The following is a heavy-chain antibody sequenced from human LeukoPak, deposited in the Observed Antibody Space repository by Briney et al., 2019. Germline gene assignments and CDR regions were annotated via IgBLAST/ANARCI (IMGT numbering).Heavy chain of an antibody. CDR1: GGSISSGGYY. J-gene: IGHJ6*02. Sequence: PSQTLSLTCTVSGGSISSGGYYWSWIRQHPGKGLGWIGYIYYSGSTYYKPSLKSRVTIPVDTSKNQFSLKLSSVTAADTAVYYCARGEVTAIPGYDYSYGMDVWRQGTKVTVSS. D-gene: IGHD2-21*02. CDR3: ARGEVTAIPGYDYSYGMDV. V-gene: IGHV4-31*03. CDR2: IYYSGST.